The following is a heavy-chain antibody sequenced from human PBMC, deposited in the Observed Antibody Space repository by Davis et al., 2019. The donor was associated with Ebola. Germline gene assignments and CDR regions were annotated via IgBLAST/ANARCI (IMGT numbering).Heavy chain of an antibody. D-gene: IGHD3-22*01. J-gene: IGHJ3*02. V-gene: IGHV4-34*01. CDR1: GGSFSGYY. CDR3: ARQQPKYYYDSSGYYGLGGAFDI. CDR2: INHSGST. Sequence: MPSETLSLTCAVYGGSFSGYYWSWIRQPPGKGLEWIGEINHSGSTNYNPSLKSRVTISVDTSKNQFSLKLSSVTAADTAVYYCARQQPKYYYDSSGYYGLGGAFDIWGQGTMVTVSS.